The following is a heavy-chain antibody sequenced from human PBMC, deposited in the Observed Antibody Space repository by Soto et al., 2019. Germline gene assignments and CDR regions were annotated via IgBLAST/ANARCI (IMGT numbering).Heavy chain of an antibody. V-gene: IGHV3-23*01. Sequence: EVQLLESGGGVVQPGGSLTLSCAASGFIFSNYAMTWVRQAPGKGLAWVSSRGSGGSTYQADSVKGRFIISRDNSKNMLYLQMDSLRAEDTAVYHCARFRGTTYDFYYMDAWGKGTTVIVS. J-gene: IGHJ6*03. CDR3: ARFRGTTYDFYYMDA. D-gene: IGHD1-1*01. CDR1: GFIFSNYA. CDR2: RGSGGST.